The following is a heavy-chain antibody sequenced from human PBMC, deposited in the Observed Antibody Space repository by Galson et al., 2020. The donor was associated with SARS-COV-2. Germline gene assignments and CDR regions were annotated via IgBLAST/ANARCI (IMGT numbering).Heavy chain of an antibody. Sequence: GESLKISCATSGFSFSDYYMNWVRQAPGKGLEWVSQISGTSVYANYADSVKGRFTISRDNAKNSLYLQMNSLRAEDTAVYYCAKDRGYYGSGKDGLDVWGQGTTVTVSS. V-gene: IGHV3-11*05. CDR2: ISGTSVYA. J-gene: IGHJ6*02. CDR1: GFSFSDYY. CDR3: AKDRGYYGSGKDGLDV. D-gene: IGHD3-10*01.